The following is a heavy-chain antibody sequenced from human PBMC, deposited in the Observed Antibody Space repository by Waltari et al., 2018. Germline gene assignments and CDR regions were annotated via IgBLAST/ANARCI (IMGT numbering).Heavy chain of an antibody. CDR3: ARGWYFDL. J-gene: IGHJ2*01. Sequence: QVQLQQWGAGLLKPSETLSPTCAVYGRSFSGYYWSWTRQPPGKGREWIGEINHSGSTNYNPSLKSRVTISVDTSKNQFSLKLSSVTAADTAVYYCARGWYFDLWGRGTLVTVSS. CDR2: INHSGST. CDR1: GRSFSGYY. V-gene: IGHV4-34*01.